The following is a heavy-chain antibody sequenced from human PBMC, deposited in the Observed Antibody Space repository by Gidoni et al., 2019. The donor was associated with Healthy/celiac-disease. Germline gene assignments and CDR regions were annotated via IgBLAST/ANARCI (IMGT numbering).Heavy chain of an antibody. CDR3: ARTAQTDMTTVSFSLADY. Sequence: QLQLQESGPGLVKPSETLSPTCTVSGGSISSSSYYWGWIRQPPGKGLEWIGSIYYSGSTYYNPSLKSRVTISVDTSKNQFSLKLSSVTAADTAVYYCARTAQTDMTTVSFSLADYWGQGTLVTVSS. D-gene: IGHD4-4*01. CDR1: GGSISSSSYY. V-gene: IGHV4-39*01. J-gene: IGHJ4*02. CDR2: IYYSGST.